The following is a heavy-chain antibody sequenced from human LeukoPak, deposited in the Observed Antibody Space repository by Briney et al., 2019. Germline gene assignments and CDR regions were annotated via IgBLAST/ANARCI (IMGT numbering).Heavy chain of an antibody. CDR3: ARDGSRGMDV. CDR1: GFPVSSNF. CDR2: IYSDGSP. J-gene: IGHJ6*02. Sequence: GGSLRLSCAASGFPVSSNFMTWVRQAPGKGLAWVSVIYSDGSPYYADSVKGRFYISRDNSRNTVYLQMNIVRAEDTAVYFCARDGSRGMDVWGQGTTVIVSS. V-gene: IGHV3-66*01.